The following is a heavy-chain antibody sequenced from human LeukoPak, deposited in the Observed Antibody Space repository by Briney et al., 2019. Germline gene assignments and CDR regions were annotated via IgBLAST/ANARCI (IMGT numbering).Heavy chain of an antibody. Sequence: GGSLRLSCAASGFTFSSYAMSWVRQAPGKGLEWVSVIYSGGSTYYADSVKGRFTISRDNSKSTLYIQMNSLRAEDAAVYYCARAKPKNMVRGLIMRRESRYYFDYWGQGTLVTVSS. CDR3: ARAKPKNMVRGLIMRRESRYYFDY. D-gene: IGHD3-10*01. CDR1: GFTFSSYA. J-gene: IGHJ4*02. V-gene: IGHV3-53*01. CDR2: IYSGGST.